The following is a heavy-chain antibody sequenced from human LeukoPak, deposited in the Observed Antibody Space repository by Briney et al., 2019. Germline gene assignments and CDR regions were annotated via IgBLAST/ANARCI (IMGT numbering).Heavy chain of an antibody. CDR1: GYSFISYW. V-gene: IGHV5-51*01. CDR3: ARRAANSPFDY. D-gene: IGHD2-21*01. J-gene: IGHJ4*02. CDR2: IYPGDSDT. Sequence: GESLQISCQVSGYSFISYWIGWVRQMPGKGLEWMGIIYPGDSDTRYSPSFQGQVTISADKSISTAYLQWSSLKASDTAMYYCARRAANSPFDYWGQGALVTVSS.